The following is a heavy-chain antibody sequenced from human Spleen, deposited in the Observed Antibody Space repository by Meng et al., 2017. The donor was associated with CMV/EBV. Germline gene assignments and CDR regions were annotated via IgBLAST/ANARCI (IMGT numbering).Heavy chain of an antibody. Sequence: VQLQQSGPGLVKPPQPLSPTCAISGDSVSSNSAAWNWIRQSPSRGLGWLGRTYYRSKWYNDYAVSVKSRITINPDTSKNQFSLQLNSVTPEDTAVYYCARGTSVLLWFGELFYWGQGTLVTVSS. CDR3: ARGTSVLLWFGELFY. CDR1: GDSVSSNSAA. CDR2: TYYRSKWYN. D-gene: IGHD3-10*01. J-gene: IGHJ4*02. V-gene: IGHV6-1*01.